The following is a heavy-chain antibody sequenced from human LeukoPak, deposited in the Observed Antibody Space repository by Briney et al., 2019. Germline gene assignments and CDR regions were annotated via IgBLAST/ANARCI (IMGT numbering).Heavy chain of an antibody. CDR1: GFAFSSYA. Sequence: GGSLRLSCAASGFAFSSYAMRWVRQAPGKGLEWVAVISYDGSNKYYADSVKGRFTISRDNSKNTLYLQMNSLRAEDTAVYYCAREPLGLIGYYYGMDVWGQGTTVTVSS. CDR3: AREPLGLIGYYYGMDV. V-gene: IGHV3-30-3*01. J-gene: IGHJ6*02. D-gene: IGHD3-16*01. CDR2: ISYDGSNK.